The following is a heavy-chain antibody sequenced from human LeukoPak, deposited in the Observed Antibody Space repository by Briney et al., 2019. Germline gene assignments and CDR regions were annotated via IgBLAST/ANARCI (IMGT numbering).Heavy chain of an antibody. Sequence: TSETLSLTCTVSGGSISSYYWSRIRQPPGKGLKWIGNIYYSGYTTYSPSLRSRVTISVDTSKNQFSLKLSSVTAADTAVYYCARETSQKGAHYMDVWGKGTTITISS. V-gene: IGHV4-59*01. J-gene: IGHJ6*03. D-gene: IGHD3-16*01. CDR1: GGSISSYY. CDR3: ARETSQKGAHYMDV. CDR2: IYYSGYT.